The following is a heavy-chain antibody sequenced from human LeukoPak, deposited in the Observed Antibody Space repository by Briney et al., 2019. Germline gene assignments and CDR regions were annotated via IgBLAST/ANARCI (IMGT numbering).Heavy chain of an antibody. V-gene: IGHV4-34*01. J-gene: IGHJ4*02. CDR1: GGSFSGYY. CDR3: ARGELDYDFWSGYYSPPDY. D-gene: IGHD3-3*01. Sequence: PSETLSLTCAVYGGSFSGYYWSWIRQPPGKGLEWIGEINHSGSTNYNPSLKSRVTISVDTSKNQFSLKLSSVTAADTAVYYCARGELDYDFWSGYYSPPDYWGQGTLVTVSS. CDR2: INHSGST.